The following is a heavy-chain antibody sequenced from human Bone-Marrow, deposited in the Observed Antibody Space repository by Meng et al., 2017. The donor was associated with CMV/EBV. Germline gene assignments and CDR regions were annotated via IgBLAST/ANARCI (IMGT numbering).Heavy chain of an antibody. V-gene: IGHV4-34*01. D-gene: IGHD2-2*02. CDR3: ARGLVVVPAAIPWWFDP. CDR1: GGSFSGYY. CDR2: INDSGST. Sequence: SETLSLTCAVYGGSFSGYYWSWLRQPPGKGLEWIGEINDSGSTNYNPSLRSRVTISVDTSTSTVYMELSSLRSEDTAVYYCARGLVVVPAAIPWWFDPWGQGTLVTVSS. J-gene: IGHJ5*02.